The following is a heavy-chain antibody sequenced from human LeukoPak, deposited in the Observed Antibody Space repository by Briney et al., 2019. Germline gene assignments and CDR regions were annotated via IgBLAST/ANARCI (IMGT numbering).Heavy chain of an antibody. Sequence: PSETLSLTCTVSGASISSGDYHWNWIRQPPGKGLEWIGYIYHSGSTYYNPSLKSRVTISVDRSKNQFSLKLSSVTAADTAVYYCARARGAVTTRFDYWGQGTLVTVSS. CDR2: IYHSGST. CDR3: ARARGAVTTRFDY. V-gene: IGHV4-30-2*01. D-gene: IGHD4-17*01. J-gene: IGHJ4*02. CDR1: GASISSGDYH.